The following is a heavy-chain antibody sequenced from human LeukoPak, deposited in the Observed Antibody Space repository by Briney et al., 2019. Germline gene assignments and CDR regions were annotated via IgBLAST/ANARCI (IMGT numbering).Heavy chain of an antibody. Sequence: GGSLRLSCAASGFTFSSYSMNWVRQAPGKGLEWVSSISSSSSYIYYADSVKGRFTISRDNAKNSLYLQMNGLRAEDTAVYYCARDERYYDFWSGYYYFDYWGQGTLVTVSS. J-gene: IGHJ4*02. V-gene: IGHV3-21*01. CDR2: ISSSSSYI. CDR1: GFTFSSYS. CDR3: ARDERYYDFWSGYYYFDY. D-gene: IGHD3-3*01.